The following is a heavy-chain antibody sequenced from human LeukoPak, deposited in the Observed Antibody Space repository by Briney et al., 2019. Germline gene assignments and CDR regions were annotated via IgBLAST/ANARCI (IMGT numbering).Heavy chain of an antibody. V-gene: IGHV3-21*01. Sequence: GGSLRLSCAASGFTFSSYSMNWVRQAPGKGLEWVSSISSSSSYIYYADSVKGRFTISRDNAKNSLYLQMNSLRAEDTAVYYCARVKYQLLGGFDYWGQGTLVTVSS. CDR1: GFTFSSYS. J-gene: IGHJ4*02. CDR3: ARVKYQLLGGFDY. D-gene: IGHD2-2*01. CDR2: ISSSSSYI.